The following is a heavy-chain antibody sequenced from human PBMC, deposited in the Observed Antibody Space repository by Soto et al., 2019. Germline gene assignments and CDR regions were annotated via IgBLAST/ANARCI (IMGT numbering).Heavy chain of an antibody. CDR3: ATGGLYSSRWYYYYSGMDV. J-gene: IGHJ6*02. Sequence: ASVKVSCKASGYTFTGYYMHWVRQAPGQGLEWMGWINPNSGGTNYAQKFQGRVTMTRDTSISTAYMELSRLRSDDTAVYYCATGGLYSSRWYYYYSGMDVWGQGTPVTVSS. D-gene: IGHD6-13*01. V-gene: IGHV1-2*02. CDR1: GYTFTGYY. CDR2: INPNSGGT.